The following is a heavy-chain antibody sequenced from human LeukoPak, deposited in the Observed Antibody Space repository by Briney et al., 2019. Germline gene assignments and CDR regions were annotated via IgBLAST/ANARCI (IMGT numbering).Heavy chain of an antibody. CDR3: ASYNSGYRFDY. D-gene: IGHD3-22*01. CDR2: LYHSGTT. J-gene: IGHJ4*02. CDR1: GYSISSDYYSSDYY. V-gene: IGHV4-38-2*01. Sequence: SETLSLTCAVSGYSISSDYYSSDYYWGWIRQAPGKGLEWIASLYHSGTTYYNPSLKSRVIISVDTSKNQFSLKLSSVTAADTAVYYCASYNSGYRFDYWGQGTLVTVSS.